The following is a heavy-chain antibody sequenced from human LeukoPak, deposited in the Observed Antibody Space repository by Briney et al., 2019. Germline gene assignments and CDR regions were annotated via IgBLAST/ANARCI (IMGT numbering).Heavy chain of an antibody. CDR1: GFTFSNYW. V-gene: IGHV3-74*01. J-gene: IGHJ5*02. CDR3: ARDLGQYYDTSDNWFDP. Sequence: GGSLRPSCAASGFTFSNYWMHWVRQAPGKGLVWVSRINSDGINTSYADSVKGRFTISRDNAKNTLNLQMNSLRAEDTAVYYCARDLGQYYDTSDNWFDPWGQGILVTVSS. CDR2: INSDGINT. D-gene: IGHD3-22*01.